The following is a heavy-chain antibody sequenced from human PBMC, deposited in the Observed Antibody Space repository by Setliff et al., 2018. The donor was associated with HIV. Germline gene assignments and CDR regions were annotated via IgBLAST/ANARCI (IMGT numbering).Heavy chain of an antibody. CDR1: GFIFSHAW. CDR2: IKSKTDGGTT. V-gene: IGHV3-15*01. D-gene: IGHD6-19*01. Sequence: PGGSLRLSCAASGFIFSHAWMSWVRQAPGEGLEWVGRIKSKTDGGTTDFAAPVKGRFTISRDDSKKTLYLQMDSLKAEDTGVYYCTTEGQYSSGWPFDYWGQGTLVTVSS. CDR3: TTEGQYSSGWPFDY. J-gene: IGHJ4*02.